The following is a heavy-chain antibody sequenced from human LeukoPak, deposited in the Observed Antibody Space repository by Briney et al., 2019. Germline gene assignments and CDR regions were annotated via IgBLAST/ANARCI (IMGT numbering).Heavy chain of an antibody. CDR2: IYSGGST. D-gene: IGHD3-16*02. V-gene: IGHV3-66*01. Sequence: GGSLRLSCAASGFTVSSNYMSWVRQAPGKRLEWVSVIYSGGSTYYADSVKGRFTISRDNSKNTLYLQMNSLRAEDTAVYYCAREDYVWGSYRSSGSDWGQGTLVTVSS. CDR3: AREDYVWGSYRSSGSD. J-gene: IGHJ4*02. CDR1: GFTVSSNY.